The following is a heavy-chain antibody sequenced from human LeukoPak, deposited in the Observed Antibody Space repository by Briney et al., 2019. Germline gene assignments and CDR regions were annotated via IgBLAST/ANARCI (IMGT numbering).Heavy chain of an antibody. CDR2: LHTSGST. V-gene: IGHV4-4*07. J-gene: IGHJ5*02. CDR1: GVSLKNYY. D-gene: IGHD4-11*01. Sequence: SETLSLTCTVSGVSLKNYYWSWIRQSAEKGLEWIGRLHTSGSTTYNPSLKSRVTISVDTSKNQFSLKLSSVTAADTAVYYCARRSNQPIGLNWFDPWGQGTLVTVS. CDR3: ARRSNQPIGLNWFDP.